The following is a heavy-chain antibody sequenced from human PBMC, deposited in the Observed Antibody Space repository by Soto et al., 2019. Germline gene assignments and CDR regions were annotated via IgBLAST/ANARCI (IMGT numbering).Heavy chain of an antibody. CDR3: ARSPRSIAAGGIDY. CDR2: IYHGGST. V-gene: IGHV4-4*02. Sequence: QVQLQESGPGLVKPSGTLSLTCAVSGGSISSSNLWTWVRQPPGKGLEWIGEIYHGGSTNYNPSLKSLVTISVDKSKNQFSLRLSSVPAADTAVYYCARSPRSIAAGGIDYWGQGILVTVSS. D-gene: IGHD6-13*01. J-gene: IGHJ4*02. CDR1: GGSISSSNL.